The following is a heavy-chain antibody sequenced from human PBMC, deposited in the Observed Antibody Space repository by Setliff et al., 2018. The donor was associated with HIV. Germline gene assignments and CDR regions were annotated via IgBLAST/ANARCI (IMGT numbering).Heavy chain of an antibody. CDR2: IIPIFKSA. CDR1: GDTFNNYG. CDR3: ARASGDAYNYEGAFDV. J-gene: IGHJ3*01. D-gene: IGHD5-12*01. V-gene: IGHV1-69*05. Sequence: SVKVSCKVSGDTFNNYGLNWVRQAPGQGLEWMGGIIPIFKSADYAQKFQGRVTITTDESTSTAYMDLSSLKSEDTAIYYCARASGDAYNYEGAFDVWGQGTLVTVSS.